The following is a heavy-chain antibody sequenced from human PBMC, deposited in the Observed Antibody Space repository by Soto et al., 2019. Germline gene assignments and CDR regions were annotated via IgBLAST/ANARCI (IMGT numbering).Heavy chain of an antibody. J-gene: IGHJ3*02. V-gene: IGHV5-51*01. CDR3: ARHDFKDSGSYPDAFDI. Sequence: GESLKISCEGSGYSLPNYWIGWVRQMPGKGLEWMGIIYPADSDTRYSPSFQGQVTISVDKSISTAYLQWSSLKASDTALYYCARHDFKDSGSYPDAFDIWGQGTMVTVSS. CDR2: IYPADSDT. CDR1: GYSLPNYW. D-gene: IGHD1-26*01.